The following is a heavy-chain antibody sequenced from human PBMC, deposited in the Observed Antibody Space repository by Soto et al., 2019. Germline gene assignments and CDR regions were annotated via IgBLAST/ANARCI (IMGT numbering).Heavy chain of an antibody. V-gene: IGHV4-30-4*01. CDR1: GGSISSGDYY. D-gene: IGHD5-12*01. CDR3: ACLSGNGRKFDY. CDR2: IYYSGST. Sequence: SETLSLTCTVSGGSISSGDYYWSWIRQPPGKGLEWIGYIYYSGSTYYNPSLKSRVTISVDTSKNQFSLKLSSVTAADTAVYYCACLSGNGRKFDYWGQGTLVPVSS. J-gene: IGHJ4*02.